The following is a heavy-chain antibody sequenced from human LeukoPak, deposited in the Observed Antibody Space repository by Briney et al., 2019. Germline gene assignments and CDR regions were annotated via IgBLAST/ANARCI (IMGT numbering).Heavy chain of an antibody. CDR1: GYTFTSYA. V-gene: IGHV1-3*01. J-gene: IGHJ3*02. CDR2: INAGNGNT. CDR3: ARSHYDPEKNAFDI. D-gene: IGHD3-22*01. Sequence: ASVKVSCKASGYTFTSYAMHWVRQAPGQRLEWMGWINAGNGNTNYARKLQGRVTMTTDTSTSTAYMELSRLRSDGTAVYYCARSHYDPEKNAFDIWGQGTMVTVSS.